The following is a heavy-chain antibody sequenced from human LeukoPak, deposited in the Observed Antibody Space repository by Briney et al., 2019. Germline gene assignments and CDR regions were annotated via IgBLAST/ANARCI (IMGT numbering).Heavy chain of an antibody. CDR3: ARGRGWIYDS. V-gene: IGHV3-9*01. CDR1: GFTFDDYA. J-gene: IGHJ4*02. Sequence: GGSLRLSCAASGFTFDDYAMHWVRQAPGKGLEWVSGISWNSGSIGYADSVKGRFTISRDNAKNSLYLQMNTLRVADTAVYYCARGRGWIYDSWGRGTLVTVSS. CDR2: ISWNSGSI. D-gene: IGHD6-19*01.